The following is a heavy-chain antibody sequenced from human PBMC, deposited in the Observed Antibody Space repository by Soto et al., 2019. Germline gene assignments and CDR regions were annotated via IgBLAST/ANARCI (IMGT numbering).Heavy chain of an antibody. CDR3: ARGVLPLWPRGAFDI. J-gene: IGHJ3*02. D-gene: IGHD3-10*01. Sequence: EVQLVESGGGLVKPGGSLRLSCAASGFTFSSYSMNWVRQAPGKVLEWVSSISSSSSYIYYADSVKGRFTISRDNAKNSLYLQMNSLRAEDTAVYYCARGVLPLWPRGAFDIWGQGTMVTVSS. CDR2: ISSSSSYI. CDR1: GFTFSSYS. V-gene: IGHV3-21*01.